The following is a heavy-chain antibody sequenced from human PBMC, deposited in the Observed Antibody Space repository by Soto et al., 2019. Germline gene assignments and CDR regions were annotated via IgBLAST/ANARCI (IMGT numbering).Heavy chain of an antibody. CDR1: GVSVSSSLLY. Sequence: AGTLSLTCSASGVSVSSSLLYWGWIGPRPGRGLEWVQSIYYTGGIYFNPSLNSRVTLSMDTSKNELSLKMRSVTAADTAVYYCARQGFARVRDTFYFWGPGELVNVS. J-gene: IGHJ4*02. V-gene: IGHV4-39*01. D-gene: IGHD3-3*01. CDR3: ARQGFARVRDTFYF. CDR2: IYYTGGI.